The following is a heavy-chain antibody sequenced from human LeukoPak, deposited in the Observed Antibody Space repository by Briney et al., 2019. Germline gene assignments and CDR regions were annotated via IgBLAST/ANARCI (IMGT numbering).Heavy chain of an antibody. J-gene: IGHJ4*02. CDR1: GGSISTYY. Sequence: SETLSLICTVSGGSISTYYWTWIRQPPGKGLEWIGYIYYSGATKHNPSLGSRVITSVDMSKNQVSLRLSSVTAADTAGYYCARGLTTHAGTFDYWGQGTLVTVSS. CDR3: ARGLTTHAGTFDY. V-gene: IGHV4-59*01. D-gene: IGHD6-13*01. CDR2: IYYSGAT.